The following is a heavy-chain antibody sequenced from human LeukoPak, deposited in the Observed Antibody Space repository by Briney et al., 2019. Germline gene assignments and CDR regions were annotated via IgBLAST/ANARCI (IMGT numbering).Heavy chain of an antibody. D-gene: IGHD3-10*01. Sequence: GGSLRLSCVASGLTFSNYWMNWVRQAPGKGLEWLSYISTSGRTTYYADSVKGRFTISRDNAKNSLYLQMSSLRAEDMAVYYCARDRTMVRGLANYFYGMDVWGQGTTVIVSS. V-gene: IGHV3-48*03. CDR2: ISTSGRTT. CDR1: GLTFSNYW. J-gene: IGHJ6*02. CDR3: ARDRTMVRGLANYFYGMDV.